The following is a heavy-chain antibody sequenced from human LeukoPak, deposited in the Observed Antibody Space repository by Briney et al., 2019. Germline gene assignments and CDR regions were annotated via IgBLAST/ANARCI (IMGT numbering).Heavy chain of an antibody. CDR3: AMTYYFDSSGYYKLGY. D-gene: IGHD3-22*01. CDR2: INSDGSST. Sequence: GGSLRLSCAASEFTSSSYWMHWVRQAPGKGLVWVSRINSDGSSTSYADSVKGRFTISRDNSKNTLYLQMNSLRAEDTAVYYCAMTYYFDSSGYYKLGYWGQGTLVTVSS. V-gene: IGHV3-74*01. CDR1: EFTSSSYW. J-gene: IGHJ4*02.